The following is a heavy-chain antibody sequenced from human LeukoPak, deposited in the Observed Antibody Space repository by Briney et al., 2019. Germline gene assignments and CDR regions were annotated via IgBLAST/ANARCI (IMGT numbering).Heavy chain of an antibody. Sequence: ASVKVSCKASGYTFTSYDINWVRQATGQGLEWMGWMNPNSGNTGYAQKFQGRVTITRNTSISTAYMELSSLRSEATAVYYCARGFASNYDFWSGYLRDWGQGTLVTVSS. D-gene: IGHD3-3*01. J-gene: IGHJ4*02. CDR3: ARGFASNYDFWSGYLRD. CDR2: MNPNSGNT. V-gene: IGHV1-8*03. CDR1: GYTFTSYD.